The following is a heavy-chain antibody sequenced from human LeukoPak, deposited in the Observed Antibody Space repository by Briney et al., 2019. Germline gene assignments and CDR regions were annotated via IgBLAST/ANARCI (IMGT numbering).Heavy chain of an antibody. CDR2: IYSGGST. CDR1: GFTVSSNY. CDR3: ARDGSYYYGSGRFDP. J-gene: IGHJ5*02. V-gene: IGHV3-66*01. D-gene: IGHD3-10*01. Sequence: GGSLRLSCAASGFTVSSNYMSWVRQAPGKGLEWVSVIYSGGSTYYADSVKGRFTISRDNSKNTLYLQMNSLRAEDTAVYYCARDGSYYYGSGRFDPWGQGTLVTVSS.